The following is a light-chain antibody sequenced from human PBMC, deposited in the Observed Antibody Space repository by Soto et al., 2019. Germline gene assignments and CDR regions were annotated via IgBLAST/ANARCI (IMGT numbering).Light chain of an antibody. Sequence: QSALTQPASVSGSPGQSITISCTGTSSDVGSYNFVSWYQQNPGKAPKIMIYEGSKRPSGVSNRFSGSQSGNTASLTISGLQAEDEADYYCCSYGGSSTLHEVVFGGGTKLTVL. J-gene: IGLJ2*01. CDR3: CSYGGSSTLHEVV. CDR2: EGS. CDR1: SSDVGSYNF. V-gene: IGLV2-23*01.